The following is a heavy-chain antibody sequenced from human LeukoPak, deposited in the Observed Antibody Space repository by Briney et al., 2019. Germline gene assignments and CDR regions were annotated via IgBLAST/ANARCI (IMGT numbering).Heavy chain of an antibody. Sequence: ASVKVSCKASGGTFSSYAISWVRQAPGQGLEWMGGIIPIFGTANYAQKFQSRVTITTDESTSTAYMELSSLRSEDTAVYYCASNEVGDDYYGSGSFYSRFDYWGQGTLVTVSS. D-gene: IGHD3-10*01. CDR3: ASNEVGDDYYGSGSFYSRFDY. CDR2: IIPIFGTA. CDR1: GGTFSSYA. J-gene: IGHJ4*02. V-gene: IGHV1-69*05.